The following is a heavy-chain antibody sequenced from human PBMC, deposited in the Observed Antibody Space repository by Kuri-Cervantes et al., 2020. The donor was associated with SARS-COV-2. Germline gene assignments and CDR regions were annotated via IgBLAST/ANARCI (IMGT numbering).Heavy chain of an antibody. D-gene: IGHD3-3*01. CDR3: AKDFWGGYYYFDY. Sequence: GGSLRLSCAAPGFTFSSYGMHWVRQAPGKGLEWVAFIRYDGSNKYYADSVKGQFTISRDNSKNTLYLQMNSLRAEDTAVYYCAKDFWGGYYYFDYWGQGTLVTVSS. V-gene: IGHV3-30*02. CDR1: GFTFSSYG. CDR2: IRYDGSNK. J-gene: IGHJ4*02.